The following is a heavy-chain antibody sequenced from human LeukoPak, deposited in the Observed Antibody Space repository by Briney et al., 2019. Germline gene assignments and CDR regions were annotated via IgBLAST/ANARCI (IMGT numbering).Heavy chain of an antibody. CDR3: ARDLPAAFDI. V-gene: IGHV3-66*01. J-gene: IGHJ3*02. CDR2: IYSGGST. CDR1: GFTVSSNY. Sequence: PGGSLRLSCAASGFTVSSNYMSWVRQAPGKGLERVSVIYSGGSTYYADSVKGRFTISRDNSKNTLYLQMNSLRAEDTAVYYCARDLPAAFDIWGQGTMVTVSS. D-gene: IGHD1-14*01.